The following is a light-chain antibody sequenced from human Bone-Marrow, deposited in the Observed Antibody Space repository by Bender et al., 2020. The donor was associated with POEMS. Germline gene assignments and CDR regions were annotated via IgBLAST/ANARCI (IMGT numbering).Light chain of an antibody. CDR3: SAWDDSLSGWV. Sequence: QSVVTQPPSVSGAPGQRVTISCSGSSSNIGNHGVNWYQQLLGEAPKLLIYYDDLLTPGVSDRFSASKSGTSASLAISELQSEDEALYYCSAWDDSLSGWVFGGGTKLTVL. J-gene: IGLJ3*02. CDR2: YDD. CDR1: SSNIGNHG. V-gene: IGLV1-36*01.